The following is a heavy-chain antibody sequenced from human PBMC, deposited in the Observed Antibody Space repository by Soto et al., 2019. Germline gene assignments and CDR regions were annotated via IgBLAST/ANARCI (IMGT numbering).Heavy chain of an antibody. CDR1: GGSISSGGYY. CDR2: IYYSGST. CDR3: ARGNILTGYYPNWFDP. V-gene: IGHV4-31*03. J-gene: IGHJ5*02. Sequence: PSETLSLTCTVSGGSISSGGYYWSWIRQHPGKGLEWIGYIYYSGSTYYNPSLKSRVTISVDTSKNQFSLKLSSVTAADTAVYYCARGNILTGYYPNWFDPWGQGTLVTVSS. D-gene: IGHD3-9*01.